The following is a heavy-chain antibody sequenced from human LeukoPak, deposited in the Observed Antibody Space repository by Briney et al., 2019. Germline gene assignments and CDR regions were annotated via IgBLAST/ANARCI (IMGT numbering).Heavy chain of an antibody. Sequence: GGSLRLSCAASGFTFSSYTMNWVRQAPGKGLEWVAVISYDGSNKYYADSVKGRFTISRDNSKNTLYLQMNSLRAEDTAVYYCARATYYYDSSGYYYFDYWGQGTLVTVSS. V-gene: IGHV3-30-3*01. CDR1: GFTFSSYT. CDR2: ISYDGSNK. J-gene: IGHJ4*02. CDR3: ARATYYYDSSGYYYFDY. D-gene: IGHD3-22*01.